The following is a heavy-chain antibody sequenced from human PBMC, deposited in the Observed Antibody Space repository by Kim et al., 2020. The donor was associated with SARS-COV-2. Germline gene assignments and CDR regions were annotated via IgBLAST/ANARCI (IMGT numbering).Heavy chain of an antibody. D-gene: IGHD6-19*01. Sequence: SETLSLTCAVYVGSFNNHKWNWIRQPPGKGLEWIGEVNYSGDTSYNSSLQCRITLSIDTSKNQFSLRLTSVTAADTGVYYCARGARHLGQSSGWFGPQFYYYYMDAWGKGTTVTVSS. CDR1: VGSFNNHK. CDR2: VNYSGDT. J-gene: IGHJ6*03. CDR3: ARGARHLGQSSGWFGPQFYYYYMDA. V-gene: IGHV4-34*01.